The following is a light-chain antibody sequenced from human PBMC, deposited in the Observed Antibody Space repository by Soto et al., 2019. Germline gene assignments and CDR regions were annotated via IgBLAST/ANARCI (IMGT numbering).Light chain of an antibody. J-gene: IGLJ2*01. CDR3: QTWGTGIVV. CDR2: LNSDGSH. V-gene: IGLV4-69*01. Sequence: QSVLSQSPSASASLGASVKLTCTLSSGHSSYAIAWHQQQPEKGPRYLMKLNSDGSHTKGDGIPDRFSGSNSGAERYLTISSLQSEDEADYYGQTWGTGIVVFGGGTQLTVL. CDR1: SGHSSYA.